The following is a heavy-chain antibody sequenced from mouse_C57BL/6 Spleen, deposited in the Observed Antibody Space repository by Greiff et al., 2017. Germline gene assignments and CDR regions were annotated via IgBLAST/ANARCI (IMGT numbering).Heavy chain of an antibody. Sequence: QVQLQQPGAELVKPGASVKLSCKASGYTFTSYWMQWVKQRPGQGLEWIGEIDPSDSYTNYNQKFKGKATLTVDTSSSTAYMQLSSLTSEDSAVYYCARKIGYYYGSSYRYAMDYWGQGTSVTVAS. CDR1: GYTFTSYW. CDR2: IDPSDSYT. V-gene: IGHV1-50*01. D-gene: IGHD1-1*01. J-gene: IGHJ4*01. CDR3: ARKIGYYYGSSYRYAMDY.